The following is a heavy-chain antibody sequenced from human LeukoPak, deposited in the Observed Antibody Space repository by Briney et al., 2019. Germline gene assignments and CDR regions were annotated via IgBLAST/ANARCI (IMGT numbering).Heavy chain of an antibody. J-gene: IGHJ6*04. D-gene: IGHD3-10*02. CDR1: GDTFSSYG. CDR2: IRDDGSNK. V-gene: IGHV3-30*02. Sequence: AGGSLRLSCAASGDTFSSYGMNWVRQAPGKGLEGVAFIRDDGSNKYYADSVKGRFTISRDNAKNSLYLQMNSLRAEDTAVYYCAELGITMIGGVWGKGTTVTISS. CDR3: AELGITMIGGV.